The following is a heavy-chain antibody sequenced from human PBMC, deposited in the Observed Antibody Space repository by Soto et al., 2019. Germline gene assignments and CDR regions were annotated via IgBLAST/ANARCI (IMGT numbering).Heavy chain of an antibody. V-gene: IGHV1-69*06. D-gene: IGHD4-17*01. Sequence: QVQLVQSGAEVKKPGSSVKVSCKASGGTFSSYAISWVRQAPGQGLEWMGGSIPIFGTANYAQKFQGRVTITADKSTSTAYMELSSLRSEDTAVYYCARESPGVGDYGVDYFDYWGQGTLVTVSS. J-gene: IGHJ4*02. CDR3: ARESPGVGDYGVDYFDY. CDR2: SIPIFGTA. CDR1: GGTFSSYA.